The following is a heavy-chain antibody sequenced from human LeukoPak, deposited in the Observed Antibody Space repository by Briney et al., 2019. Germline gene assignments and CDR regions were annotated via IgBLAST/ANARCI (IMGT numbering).Heavy chain of an antibody. J-gene: IGHJ4*02. Sequence: GGSLRLSCAASGFVFGDYGMHWVRQAPGKGLEWVTMVRNDGSDKYYADSVKGRFTISRDNSKNTLYLQMNSLRPEDTAVYYCAKHYYGSGSQKYYFDYWGQGTQVTVSS. CDR2: VRNDGSDK. CDR1: GFVFGDYG. V-gene: IGHV3-30*02. CDR3: AKHYYGSGSQKYYFDY. D-gene: IGHD3-10*01.